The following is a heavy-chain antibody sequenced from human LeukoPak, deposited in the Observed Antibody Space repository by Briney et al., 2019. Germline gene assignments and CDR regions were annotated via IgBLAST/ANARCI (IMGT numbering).Heavy chain of an antibody. CDR1: GFTFSSHA. Sequence: GGSLRPSCAASGFTFSSHAMSWVRQAAGKGLEWVSGIDGSGGSTYYADSVKGRFTISRDNSKNTLYLQMNSLRVEDTAVYYCAKQDIRSSGWYDWGQGTLVTVSS. V-gene: IGHV3-23*01. D-gene: IGHD6-19*01. CDR3: AKQDIRSSGWYD. CDR2: IDGSGGST. J-gene: IGHJ4*02.